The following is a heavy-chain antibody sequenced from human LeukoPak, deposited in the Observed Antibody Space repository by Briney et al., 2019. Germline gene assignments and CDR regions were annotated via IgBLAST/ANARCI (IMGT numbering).Heavy chain of an antibody. CDR3: ARDSAVSGGSGSFYYYYYMDV. Sequence: ASVKVSCKASGYTFTGYYMHWVRQAPGQGLEWMGWINPNSGGTNYAQKFQGRVTMTRDTSISTAYMELSRLRSDDTAVYYCARDSAVSGGSGSFYYYYYMDVWGKGTTVTISS. D-gene: IGHD3-10*01. V-gene: IGHV1-2*02. CDR1: GYTFTGYY. J-gene: IGHJ6*03. CDR2: INPNSGGT.